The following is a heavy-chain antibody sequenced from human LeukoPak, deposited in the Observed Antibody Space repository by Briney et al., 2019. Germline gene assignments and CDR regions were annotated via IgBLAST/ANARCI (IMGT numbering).Heavy chain of an antibody. CDR1: GGSISSYY. CDR2: IYYSGST. J-gene: IGHJ3*02. CDR3: ARAPYSNYAAFDI. V-gene: IGHV4-59*01. Sequence: SETLSLTCTVSGGSISSYYWSWIRQPPGKGLEWIGYIYYSGSTNYNPSLKSRVTISVDTSKNQFSLKLSSVTAADTAVYYCARAPYSNYAAFDIWGKGQWSPSLQ. D-gene: IGHD4-11*01.